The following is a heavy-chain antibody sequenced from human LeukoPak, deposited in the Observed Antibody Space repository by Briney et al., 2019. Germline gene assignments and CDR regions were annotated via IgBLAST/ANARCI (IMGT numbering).Heavy chain of an antibody. Sequence: ASLKVSCKASGYAFTSYGISWVRQAPGQGLEWIGGISAYNGNTNYAQKLQGRVTMTTDTSTSTAYMELRSLRSDDTAVYYCAAYYYDSSGYFYNWFDPWGQGTLVTVSS. CDR2: ISAYNGNT. V-gene: IGHV1-18*01. D-gene: IGHD3-22*01. J-gene: IGHJ5*02. CDR3: AAYYYDSSGYFYNWFDP. CDR1: GYAFTSYG.